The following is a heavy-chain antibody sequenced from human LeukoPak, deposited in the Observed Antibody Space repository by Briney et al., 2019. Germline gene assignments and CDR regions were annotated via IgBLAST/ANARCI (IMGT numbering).Heavy chain of an antibody. V-gene: IGHV3-53*01. CDR3: AGATKWLAHDF. CDR2: IDAGRT. J-gene: IGHJ4*02. D-gene: IGHD6-19*01. Sequence: GGSLRLSCAASGFTVGGTYMSWVRQAAGKGWEWVSTIDAGRTTYADSVKGRFTISRDNYKNTLFLQMKSLRADDTAVYYCAGATKWLAHDFWGQGTRVTVSS. CDR1: GFTVGGTY.